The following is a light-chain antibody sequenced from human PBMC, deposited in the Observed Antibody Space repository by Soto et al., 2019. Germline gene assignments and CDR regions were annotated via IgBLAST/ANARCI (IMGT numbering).Light chain of an antibody. CDR3: SSYTITTALV. V-gene: IGLV2-14*01. CDR2: AVS. J-gene: IGLJ1*01. Sequence: QSVLTQPASVSGSPGQSITISCTGTSSDIGGYNSVSWYQQHPGKAPKLVIYAVSNRPSGVSSRFSGSKSGNTASLTISGLQADDEASYYCSSYTITTALVFGSGTKVTVL. CDR1: SSDIGGYNS.